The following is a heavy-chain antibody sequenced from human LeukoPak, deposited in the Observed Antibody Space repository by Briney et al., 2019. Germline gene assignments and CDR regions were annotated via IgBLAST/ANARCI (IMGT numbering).Heavy chain of an antibody. CDR1: GLTFRNYW. J-gene: IGHJ6*02. V-gene: IGHV3-7*01. CDR3: ARGHYGMAV. Sequence: GGSLRLSCAASGLTFRNYWMTWVRQARGKALEWVASIKEDGGEKYYVDSVKGRFTVSRDNAKNSFYLQMNSLRVEDTAVYYCARGHYGMAVWGQGTTVTVSS. CDR2: IKEDGGEK.